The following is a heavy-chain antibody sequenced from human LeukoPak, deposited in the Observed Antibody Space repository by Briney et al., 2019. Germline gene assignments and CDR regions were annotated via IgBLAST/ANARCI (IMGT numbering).Heavy chain of an antibody. J-gene: IGHJ4*02. V-gene: IGHV1-46*01. CDR2: ISPSGGST. CDR3: ARANPYYYDSSGYYLFDY. D-gene: IGHD3-22*01. Sequence: ASVKVSCKAFGYTFTSNYMHWVRQAPGQGPEWMGVISPSGGSTTYAQKFQGRVTLTRDMSTSTDYLELSSLRSEDTAVYYCARANPYYYDSSGYYLFDYWGQGTLVTVSS. CDR1: GYTFTSNY.